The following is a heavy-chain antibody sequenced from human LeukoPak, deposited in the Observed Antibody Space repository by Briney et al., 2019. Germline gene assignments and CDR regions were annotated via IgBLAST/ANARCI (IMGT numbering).Heavy chain of an antibody. CDR1: GGTFSSYA. V-gene: IGHV1-69*06. CDR2: IIPIFGTA. Sequence: SVKVSCKASGGTFSSYAISWVRQAPGQGLEWMGGIIPIFGTANYAQKFQGRVTISADKSTRTAYMELNSLRSEDTAIYYCATGPYVWESWHFNFYYMDVWGKGTTVTVSS. J-gene: IGHJ6*03. D-gene: IGHD3-16*01. CDR3: ATGPYVWESWHFNFYYMDV.